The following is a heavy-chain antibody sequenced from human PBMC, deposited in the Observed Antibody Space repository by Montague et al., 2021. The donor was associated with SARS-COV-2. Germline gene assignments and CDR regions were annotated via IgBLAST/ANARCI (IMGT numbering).Heavy chain of an antibody. CDR2: IRGRGTKI. Sequence: SLRLSCAASGFTFSDFDMNWVRQAPGKGLEWVSFIRGRGTKISYAESVKGRFTVSRDNAKNSLFLQMNSLRVEDTAVYYCARDVQWLLLSNYMDVWGKGTTVTVSS. V-gene: IGHV3-48*03. CDR1: GFTFSDFD. J-gene: IGHJ6*03. CDR3: ARDVQWLLLSNYMDV. D-gene: IGHD6-19*01.